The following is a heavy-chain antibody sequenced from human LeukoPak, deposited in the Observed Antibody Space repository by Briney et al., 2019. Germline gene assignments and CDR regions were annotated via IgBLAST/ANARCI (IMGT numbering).Heavy chain of an antibody. CDR3: AKDASSSPWYFDY. Sequence: GGSLRLSCAASGFTFDDYAMHWVRQAPGKGLEWVSGVSWNSGSIGYADSVKGRFTISRDNAKNSLYPQMNSLRAEDMALYYCAKDASSSPWYFDYWGQGTLVTVSS. CDR2: VSWNSGSI. CDR1: GFTFDDYA. J-gene: IGHJ4*02. D-gene: IGHD6-6*01. V-gene: IGHV3-9*03.